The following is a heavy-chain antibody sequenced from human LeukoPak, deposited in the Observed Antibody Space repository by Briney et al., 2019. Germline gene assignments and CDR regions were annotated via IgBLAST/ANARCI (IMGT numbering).Heavy chain of an antibody. D-gene: IGHD2/OR15-2a*01. CDR3: ARDLDFYATDY. V-gene: IGHV3-7*01. J-gene: IGHJ4*02. CDR2: IGKDGSWI. Sequence: PGGSLRLSCAASGFSLSGYWMSWVRQAPGQGLEWEANIGKDGSWIHYADSVKGRFTISRDNAKNSLYLQMNSLRADDTAIYYCARDLDFYATDYWGQGTLVTVSS. CDR1: GFSLSGYW.